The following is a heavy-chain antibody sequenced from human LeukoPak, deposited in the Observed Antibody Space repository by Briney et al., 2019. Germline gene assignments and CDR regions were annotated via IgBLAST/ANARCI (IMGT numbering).Heavy chain of an antibody. V-gene: IGHV4-59*11. CDR3: ARDLVTVTKGFDI. CDR2: ISYIGST. CDR1: GDSFSSHY. D-gene: IGHD4-17*01. Sequence: SSETLSLTCAVSGDSFSSHYWTWIRQPPGKGLEWIGYISYIGSTNYNPSLKSRVTISIDTSKNQFSLKLSSVTAADTAVYYCARDLVTVTKGFDIWGQGTMVSVSS. J-gene: IGHJ3*02.